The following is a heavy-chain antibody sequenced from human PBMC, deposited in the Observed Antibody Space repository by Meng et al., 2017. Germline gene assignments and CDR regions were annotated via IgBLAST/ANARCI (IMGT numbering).Heavy chain of an antibody. V-gene: IGHV4-34*01. J-gene: IGHJ4*02. Sequence: SETLSLTCAVYGGSFSGYYWSWIRQPPGKGLEWIGEINHSGGTNYNPSLKSRVTISVDTSKNQFSLKLSSVTAADTAVYYCASFSVGERQFDYWGQGTLVTVSS. D-gene: IGHD1-1*01. CDR2: INHSGGT. CDR3: ASFSVGERQFDY. CDR1: GGSFSGYY.